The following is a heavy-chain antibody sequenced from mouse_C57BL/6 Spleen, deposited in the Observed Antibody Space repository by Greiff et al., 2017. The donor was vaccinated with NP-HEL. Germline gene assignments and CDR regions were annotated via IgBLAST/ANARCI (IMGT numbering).Heavy chain of an antibody. CDR2: INPYNGGT. V-gene: IGHV1-19*01. D-gene: IGHD1-1*01. CDR3: ARNGGYYGSRGYFDV. CDR1: GYTFTDYY. Sequence: EVKLQQSGPVLVKPGASVKMSCKASGYTFTDYYMNWVKQSHGKSLEWIGVINPYNGGTSYNQKFKGKATLTVDKSSSTAYMELNSLTSEDSAVYYCARNGGYYGSRGYFDVWGTGTTVTVSS. J-gene: IGHJ1*03.